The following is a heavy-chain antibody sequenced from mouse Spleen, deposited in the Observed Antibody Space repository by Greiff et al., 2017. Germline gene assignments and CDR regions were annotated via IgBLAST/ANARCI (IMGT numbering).Heavy chain of an antibody. J-gene: IGHJ3*01. D-gene: IGHD2-1*01. V-gene: IGHV1-59*01. CDR2: IDPSDSYT. CDR3: ARSGELRFAY. CDR1: GYTFTSYW. Sequence: QVQLQQPGAELVRPGTSVKLSCKASGYTFTSYWMHWVKQRPGQGLEWIGVIDPSDSYTNYNQKFKGKATLTVDTSSSTAYMQLSSLTSEDSAVYYCARSGELRFAYWGQGTLVTVSA.